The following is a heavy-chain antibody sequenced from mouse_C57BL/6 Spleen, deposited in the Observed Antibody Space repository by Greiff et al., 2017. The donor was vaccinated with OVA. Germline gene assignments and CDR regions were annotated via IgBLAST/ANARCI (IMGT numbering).Heavy chain of an antibody. CDR1: GFNIKDDY. CDR2: IYPENGDT. Sequence: VQLQQSGAELVRPGASVKLSCTASGFNIKDDYMHWVKQRPEQGLEWIGWIYPENGDTEYASKFQGKATITADTSSNTAYLQLSSLTSEDTAVYYCTRDYGSIRFAYWGQGTLVTVSA. J-gene: IGHJ3*01. CDR3: TRDYGSIRFAY. V-gene: IGHV14-4*01. D-gene: IGHD1-1*01.